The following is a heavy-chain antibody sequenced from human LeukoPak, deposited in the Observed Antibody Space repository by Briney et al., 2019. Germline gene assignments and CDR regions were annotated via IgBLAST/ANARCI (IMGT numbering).Heavy chain of an antibody. D-gene: IGHD3-9*01. CDR2: IYYSGST. CDR3: ARGYYDILTGYYNWFDP. CDR1: GGSFSGYY. J-gene: IGHJ5*02. Sequence: SETLSLTCAVYGGSFSGYYWSWIRQPPGKGLEWIGYIYYSGSTNYNPSLKSRVTISVDTSKNQFSLKLSSVTAADTAVYYCARGYYDILTGYYNWFDPWGQGTLVTVSS. V-gene: IGHV4-59*01.